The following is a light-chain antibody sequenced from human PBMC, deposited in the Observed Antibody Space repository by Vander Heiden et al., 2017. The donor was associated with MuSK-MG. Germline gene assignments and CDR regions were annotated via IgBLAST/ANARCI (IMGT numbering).Light chain of an antibody. J-gene: IGLJ2*01. CDR3: SSYTSSSTLEV. CDR1: SSDVGGYNY. Sequence: QSALTQPASVSGSPGPSIPISCTGTSSDVGGYNYVSWYQQHPGKAHKLMIYDVSNRPSGVSNRFSGSKSGNTASLTISGRQAEDEADYYCSSYTSSSTLEVFGGGTKLTVL. CDR2: DVS. V-gene: IGLV2-14*03.